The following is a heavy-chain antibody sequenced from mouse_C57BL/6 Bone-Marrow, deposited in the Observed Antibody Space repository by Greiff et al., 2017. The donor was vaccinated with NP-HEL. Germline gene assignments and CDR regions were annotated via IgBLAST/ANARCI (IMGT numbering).Heavy chain of an antibody. Sequence: QVQLQQPGAELVKPGASVKLSCKASGYTFTSYWMQWVKQRPGQGLEWIGEIDPSDSYTNYNQKFKGKATLTVDTSSSTAYMQLSSLTSEDSAVYYCARRNYAPFAYWGQGTLVTVSA. CDR1: GYTFTSYW. CDR3: ARRNYAPFAY. J-gene: IGHJ3*01. D-gene: IGHD1-1*02. CDR2: IDPSDSYT. V-gene: IGHV1-50*01.